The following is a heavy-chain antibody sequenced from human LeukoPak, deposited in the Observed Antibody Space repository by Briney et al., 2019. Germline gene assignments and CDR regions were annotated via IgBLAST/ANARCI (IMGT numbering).Heavy chain of an antibody. J-gene: IGHJ6*04. CDR3: ARGSLTMVRGVNHYYYYYGMDV. D-gene: IGHD3-10*01. Sequence: ASVKVSCKASGYTFTGYYMHWVRQAPGQGLEWMGWINPNSGGTNYAQKFRGWVTMTRDTSISTAYMELSRLRSDDTAVYYCARGSLTMVRGVNHYYYYYGMDVWGKGTTVTVSS. V-gene: IGHV1-2*04. CDR1: GYTFTGYY. CDR2: INPNSGGT.